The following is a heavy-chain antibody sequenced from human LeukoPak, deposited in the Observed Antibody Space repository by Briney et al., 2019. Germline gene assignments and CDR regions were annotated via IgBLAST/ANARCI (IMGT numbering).Heavy chain of an antibody. D-gene: IGHD2-15*01. J-gene: IGHJ6*02. CDR2: ISSSTSYI. CDR3: ARDPRPRYCSGGSCYTHYGMDV. V-gene: IGHV3-21*01. Sequence: GGSLRLSCAASGFTFSSYTMNWVRQAPGKGREWVSSISSSTSYIYYADSVKGRLTISRDNAKNSLYLQMNSLRAEDTAIYYCARDPRPRYCSGGSCYTHYGMDVWGQGTTVTVSS. CDR1: GFTFSSYT.